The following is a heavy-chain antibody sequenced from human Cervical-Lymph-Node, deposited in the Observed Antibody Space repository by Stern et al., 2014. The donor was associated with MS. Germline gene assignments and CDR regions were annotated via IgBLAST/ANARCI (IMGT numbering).Heavy chain of an antibody. CDR3: ARQRSSTNRADY. CDR2: IYPGDSDT. Sequence: VQLVQSGAEVKKPGESLKISCKGSGYSFTSSWIVWVRQMPGKGLERMGIIYPGDSDTRYSPSFQGQVTISADKSISTAYLQWSSLRASDTAMYYRARQRSSTNRADYWGQGTLVTVSS. CDR1: GYSFTSSW. J-gene: IGHJ4*02. V-gene: IGHV5-51*01. D-gene: IGHD1-14*01.